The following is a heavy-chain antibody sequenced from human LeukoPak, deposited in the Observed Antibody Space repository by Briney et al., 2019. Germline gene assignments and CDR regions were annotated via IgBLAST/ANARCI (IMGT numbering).Heavy chain of an antibody. D-gene: IGHD6-13*01. CDR1: GGSISSGGYY. V-gene: IGHV4-31*03. CDR2: IYYSGST. J-gene: IGHJ5*02. Sequence: SQTLSLTCTVSGGSISSGGYYWSRLRQHPGKGLEWIGYIYYSGSTYYNPSLKSRVTISVDTSKNQFSLKLSSVTAADTAVYYCARDRTAAAGTWGQGTLVTVSS. CDR3: ARDRTAAAGT.